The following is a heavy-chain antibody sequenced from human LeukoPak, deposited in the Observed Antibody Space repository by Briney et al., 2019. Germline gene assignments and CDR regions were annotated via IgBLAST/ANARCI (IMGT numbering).Heavy chain of an antibody. D-gene: IGHD1-26*01. Sequence: PGGSLRLSCAASGFTFSTYAISWVRQAPGKGLEWVSGVSGSGDKTYYADSVKGRFTVSRDSSKSTVYLQMNSLRAEDTAVYYCVKESSVSYGDYWGQGTLVTVSS. CDR1: GFTFSTYA. CDR2: VSGSGDKT. V-gene: IGHV3-23*01. J-gene: IGHJ4*02. CDR3: VKESSVSYGDY.